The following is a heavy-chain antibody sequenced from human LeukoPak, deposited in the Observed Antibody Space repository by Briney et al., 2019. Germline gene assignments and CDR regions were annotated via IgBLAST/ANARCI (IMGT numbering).Heavy chain of an antibody. CDR2: ISGSGGST. CDR3: ATLLWFGDPLGYFDY. Sequence: GGSLRLSCAASGFTFSSYAMGWVRQAPGKGLEWVSAISGSGGSTYYADSVKGRFTISRDNSKNTLYLQMNSLRAEDTAVYYCATLLWFGDPLGYFDYWGQGTLVTVSS. CDR1: GFTFSSYA. D-gene: IGHD3-10*01. J-gene: IGHJ4*02. V-gene: IGHV3-23*01.